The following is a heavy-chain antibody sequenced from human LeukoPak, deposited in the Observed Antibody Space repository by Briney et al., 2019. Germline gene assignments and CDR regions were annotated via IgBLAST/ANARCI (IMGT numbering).Heavy chain of an antibody. J-gene: IGHJ4*02. V-gene: IGHV1-2*02. CDR1: GYTFTAYY. D-gene: IGHD1-26*01. Sequence: GASVKVSCKASGYTFTAYYMHWVRQAPGLGLEWMGWINPNSGDTKYAQKFQGRVTMTRDTSISTAYMDLSSLRSDDTAFYYCARDGTTVVGATIPFDYWGQGTLATVSS. CDR3: ARDGTTVVGATIPFDY. CDR2: INPNSGDT.